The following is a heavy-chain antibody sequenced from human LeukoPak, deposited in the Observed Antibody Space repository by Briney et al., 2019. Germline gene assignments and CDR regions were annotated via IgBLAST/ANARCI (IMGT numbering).Heavy chain of an antibody. D-gene: IGHD3-22*01. CDR1: GYTFTSYG. Sequence: GASVKVSCKASGYTFTSYGISWVRQAPGQGLEWMGGFDPEDGETIYAQKFQGRVTMTEDTSTDTAYMELSSLRSEDTAVYYCATDLGAIYYDSSGHWGQGTLVTVSS. J-gene: IGHJ4*02. V-gene: IGHV1-24*01. CDR3: ATDLGAIYYDSSGH. CDR2: FDPEDGET.